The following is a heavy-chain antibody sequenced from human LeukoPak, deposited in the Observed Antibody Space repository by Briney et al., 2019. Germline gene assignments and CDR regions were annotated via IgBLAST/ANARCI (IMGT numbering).Heavy chain of an antibody. Sequence: PSETLSLTCTVSGGSISSSSFYWGWIRQPPGKGLEWIGSIYYSGSTYYNPSLKSRVTISVDTSKNQFSLKLSPVTAADTAVYYCARYSSRGVDYWGQGTLVTVSS. J-gene: IGHJ4*02. V-gene: IGHV4-39*07. CDR1: GGSISSSSFY. D-gene: IGHD6-13*01. CDR3: ARYSSRGVDY. CDR2: IYYSGST.